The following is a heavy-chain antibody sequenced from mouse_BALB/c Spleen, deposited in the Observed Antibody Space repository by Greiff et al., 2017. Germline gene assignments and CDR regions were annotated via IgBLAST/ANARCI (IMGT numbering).Heavy chain of an antibody. D-gene: IGHD1-1*01. Sequence: VQLVESGAELAKPGASVKMSCKASGYTFTSYWMHWVKQRPGQGLEWIGYINPSTGYTEYNQKFKDKATLTADKSSSTAYMQLSSLTSEDSAVYYCASITTGAWFAYWGQGTLVTVSA. J-gene: IGHJ3*01. CDR2: INPSTGYT. V-gene: IGHV1-7*01. CDR1: GYTFTSYW. CDR3: ASITTGAWFAY.